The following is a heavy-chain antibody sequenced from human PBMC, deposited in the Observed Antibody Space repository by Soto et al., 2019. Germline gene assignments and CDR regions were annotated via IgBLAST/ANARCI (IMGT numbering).Heavy chain of an antibody. CDR3: ATTGPY. V-gene: IGHV3-33*08. CDR1: GFTFSSYS. Sequence: PGGSLRLSCAASGFTFSSYSMNWVRQAPGKGLEWVSVISIDGSTIYYADSVKGRFTISRDNSKNTVSLQMNSLRDEDSAAYYCATTGPYWGQGTLVTVSS. CDR2: ISIDGSTI. J-gene: IGHJ4*02.